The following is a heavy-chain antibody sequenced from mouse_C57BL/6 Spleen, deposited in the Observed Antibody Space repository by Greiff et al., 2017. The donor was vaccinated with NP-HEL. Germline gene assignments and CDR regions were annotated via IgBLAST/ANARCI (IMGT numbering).Heavy chain of an antibody. J-gene: IGHJ4*01. CDR3: VRAAQALYYYAMDY. CDR1: GFTFNTYA. D-gene: IGHD3-2*02. CDR2: IRSKSSNYAT. V-gene: IGHV10-3*01. Sequence: DVKLVESGGGLVQPKGSLKLSCAASGFTFNTYAMHWVRQAPGTGLEWVARIRSKSSNYATYYADSVKDRFTISRDDSQSMLYLQMNNLKTEDTAMYYCVRAAQALYYYAMDYWGQGTSVTVSS.